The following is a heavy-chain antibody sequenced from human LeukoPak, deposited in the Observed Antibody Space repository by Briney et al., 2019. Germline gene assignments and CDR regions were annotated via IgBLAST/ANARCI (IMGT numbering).Heavy chain of an antibody. Sequence: GGSLRLSCAASGFTFNNYAMNWVRQAPGKGLEWVSYIRGGGSNTRYSDSVEGRFIISRDNSKSILYLQMNSLRAEDTAIYYCAKCSASYSNDAFDVWGRGTMVTVSS. CDR2: IRGGGSNT. V-gene: IGHV3-23*01. D-gene: IGHD3-10*02. CDR3: AKCSASYSNDAFDV. J-gene: IGHJ3*01. CDR1: GFTFNNYA.